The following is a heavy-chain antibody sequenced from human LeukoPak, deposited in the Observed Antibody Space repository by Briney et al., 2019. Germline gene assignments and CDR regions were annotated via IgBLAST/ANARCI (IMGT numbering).Heavy chain of an antibody. V-gene: IGHV3-23*01. CDR1: GFTFSSYA. CDR3: AKDSSRSWFKGVFDI. J-gene: IGHJ3*02. CDR2: ISGSGGGT. Sequence: GGSLRLSCAASGFTFSSYAMSWVRQAPGKGLEWVSAISGSGGGTYYADSVKGRFTISRDSSKNTLYLQMNSLRAEDTAVYYCAKDSSRSWFKGVFDIWGQGTMVTVSS. D-gene: IGHD6-13*01.